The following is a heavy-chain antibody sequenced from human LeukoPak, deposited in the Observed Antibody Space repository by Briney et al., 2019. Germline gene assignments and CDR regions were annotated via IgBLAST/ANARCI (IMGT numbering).Heavy chain of an antibody. V-gene: IGHV3-23*01. CDR3: ARDRGFPGIAEH. J-gene: IGHJ4*02. D-gene: IGHD6-13*01. CDR1: GFTFSSYA. Sequence: GGSLRLSCAASGFTFSSYAMSWVRQAPGKGLEWVSVISASGGSTSYADSVKGRFTNSRDHSKNTLFLLMNSLRAEDAAVYYCARDRGFPGIAEHWGQGTLVTVSS. CDR2: ISASGGST.